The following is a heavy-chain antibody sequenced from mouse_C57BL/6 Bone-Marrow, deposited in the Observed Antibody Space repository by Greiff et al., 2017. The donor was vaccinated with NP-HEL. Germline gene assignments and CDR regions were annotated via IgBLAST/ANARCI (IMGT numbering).Heavy chain of an antibody. CDR1: GYTFTSYW. J-gene: IGHJ3*01. V-gene: IGHV1-52*01. Sequence: QVQLQQPGAELVRPGSSVKLSCKASGYTFTSYWMHWVKQRPIQGLEWIGNIDPSDSETHYNQKFKDKATLTVDKSSSTAYMQLSSLTSEDSSVYYCARRTSYDYDGFAYWGQGTLVTVSA. CDR3: ARRTSYDYDGFAY. D-gene: IGHD2-4*01. CDR2: IDPSDSET.